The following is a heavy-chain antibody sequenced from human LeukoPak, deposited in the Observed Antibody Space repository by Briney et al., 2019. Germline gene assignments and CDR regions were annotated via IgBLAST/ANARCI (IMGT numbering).Heavy chain of an antibody. CDR1: GGSISSYY. Sequence: SETLSLTCTVSGGSISSYYWSWIRQPPGKGLEWIGYIYHSGSTYYNPSLKSRVTISVDTSKNQFSLKLSSVTAADTAVYYCARSRKGRNCSSTSCYLVPSMILDYWGQGTLVTVSS. CDR2: IYHSGST. D-gene: IGHD2-2*01. CDR3: ARSRKGRNCSSTSCYLVPSMILDY. J-gene: IGHJ4*02. V-gene: IGHV4-59*08.